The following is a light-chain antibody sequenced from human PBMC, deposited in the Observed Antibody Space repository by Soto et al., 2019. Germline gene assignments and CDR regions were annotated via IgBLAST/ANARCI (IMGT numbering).Light chain of an antibody. CDR3: SSYAGNNSVI. CDR1: SSDVGGYDY. V-gene: IGLV2-8*01. J-gene: IGLJ2*01. CDR2: DVS. Sequence: QPVLTQPPSASGSPGQSVTISCTGTSSDVGGYDYVSWFQQHPGKAPRLMIYDVSKRPLGVPGRFSGSKSGNTASLTVSGLQAEDEADYYCSSYAGNNSVIFGGGTKLTVL.